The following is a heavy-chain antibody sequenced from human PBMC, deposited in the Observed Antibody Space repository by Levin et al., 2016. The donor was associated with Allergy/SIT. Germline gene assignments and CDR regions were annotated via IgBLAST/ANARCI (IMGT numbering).Heavy chain of an antibody. Sequence: GESLKISCAASGFSLRSHDMNWVRQAPGEGLQWVSTITRSSSHIYYSDSVKGRFTISRDNAKNTLYLQMDSLRAEDTAVYYCMRLNIPSYCGGDCSRFDYWGQGILVTVSS. D-gene: IGHD2-21*02. J-gene: IGHJ4*02. CDR3: MRLNIPSYCGGDCSRFDY. CDR1: GFSLRSHD. V-gene: IGHV3-21*01. CDR2: ITRSSSHI.